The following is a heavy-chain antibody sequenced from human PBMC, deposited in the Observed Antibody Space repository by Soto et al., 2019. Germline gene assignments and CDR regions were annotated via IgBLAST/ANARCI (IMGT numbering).Heavy chain of an antibody. CDR1: GGTFSSYA. Sequence: GASVKVSCKVSGGTFSSYAISWVRQAPGQGLEWMGGIIPIFGTANYAQKFQGRVTITADESTSTAYMELSSLRSEDTAVYYCARNTYYDFWSGYPEYYYYGMDVWGQGTTLTVSS. D-gene: IGHD3-3*01. CDR3: ARNTYYDFWSGYPEYYYYGMDV. J-gene: IGHJ6*02. V-gene: IGHV1-69*13. CDR2: IIPIFGTA.